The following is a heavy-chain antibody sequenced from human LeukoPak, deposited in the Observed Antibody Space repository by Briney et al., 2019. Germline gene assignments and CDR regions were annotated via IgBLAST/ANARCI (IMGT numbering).Heavy chain of an antibody. CDR2: IYHSGST. Sequence: PSETLSLTCTVSGYSISSGYYWGWIRQPPGKGLEWIGSIYHSGSTYYNPSLKSRVTISVDTSKNQFSLKLSSVPAADTAVYYCARDGTDYGMDVWGQGTTVTVSS. CDR3: ARDGTDYGMDV. D-gene: IGHD6-13*01. CDR1: GYSISSGYY. J-gene: IGHJ6*02. V-gene: IGHV4-38-2*02.